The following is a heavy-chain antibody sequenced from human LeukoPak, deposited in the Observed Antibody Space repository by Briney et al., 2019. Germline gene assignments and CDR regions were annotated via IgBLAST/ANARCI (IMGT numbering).Heavy chain of an antibody. Sequence: SETLSLTCTVSGGSISSYYWSWIRQPPGKGLEWIGYIYYSGSTNYNPSLKSRVTISVDTSKNQFSLKLSSVTAADTAVYYCARYRWLQSHTPFDYWGQGTLVTVSS. V-gene: IGHV4-59*01. CDR2: IYYSGST. CDR3: ARYRWLQSHTPFDY. J-gene: IGHJ4*02. D-gene: IGHD5-24*01. CDR1: GGSISSYY.